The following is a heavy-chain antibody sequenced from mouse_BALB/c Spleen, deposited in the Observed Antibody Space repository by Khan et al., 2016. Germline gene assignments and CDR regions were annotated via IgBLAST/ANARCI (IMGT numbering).Heavy chain of an antibody. Sequence: VQLQESGPGLVKPSQSLFLACSITGFPITSGYYWIWIRQSPGKPLEWMGYITHSGETFYNPSLQSPISMTRETSKNQFFLQLNSVTPEDTAIYYRAGDRSSYWYIAVWVAGTTVTVTS. CDR3: AGDRSSYWYIAV. J-gene: IGHJ1*01. CDR1: GFPITSGYY. CDR2: ITHSGET. V-gene: IGHV12-3*02.